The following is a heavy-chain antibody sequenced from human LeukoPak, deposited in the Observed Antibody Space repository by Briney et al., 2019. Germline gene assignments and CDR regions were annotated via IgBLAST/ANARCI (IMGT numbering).Heavy chain of an antibody. CDR2: INSDGSTT. J-gene: IGHJ4*02. CDR3: VGYYGIDY. D-gene: IGHD3-10*01. Sequence: GGSLRLSCAASGFTVSRHWMHWVRQAPGKGLVWVSRINSDGSTTDYAGSVKGRFTISRDNAKNTLYLQMNSLRVEDTAVYYCVGYYGIDYWGQGTLVTVSS. V-gene: IGHV3-74*01. CDR1: GFTVSRHW.